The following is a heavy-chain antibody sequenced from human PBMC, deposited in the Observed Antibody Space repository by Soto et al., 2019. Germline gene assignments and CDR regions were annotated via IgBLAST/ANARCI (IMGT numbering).Heavy chain of an antibody. J-gene: IGHJ5*02. V-gene: IGHV4-39*07. CDR1: GGSISSSSYY. Sequence: SETLSLTCTVSGGSISSSSYYWGWIRQPPGKGLEWIGSIYYSGSTYYNPSLKSRVTISVDTSKNQFSLKLSSVTAADTAVYYCARVWLSNWFDPWGQGTLVTVSS. D-gene: IGHD6-19*01. CDR2: IYYSGST. CDR3: ARVWLSNWFDP.